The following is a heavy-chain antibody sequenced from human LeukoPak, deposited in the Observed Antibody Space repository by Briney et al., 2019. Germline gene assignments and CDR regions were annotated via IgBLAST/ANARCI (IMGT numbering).Heavy chain of an antibody. D-gene: IGHD5-12*01. CDR1: GYTFTSYG. CDR2: ISAYNGNT. V-gene: IGHV1-18*01. CDR3: ARDKQPIVASSLDY. Sequence: ASVKVSCKASGYTFTSYGISWVRQAPGQGLEWMGWISAYNGNTNYAQKLQGRVTMTTDTSTSTAYMELRSLRSDDTAVYYCARDKQPIVASSLDYWGQGTLVTVSS. J-gene: IGHJ4*02.